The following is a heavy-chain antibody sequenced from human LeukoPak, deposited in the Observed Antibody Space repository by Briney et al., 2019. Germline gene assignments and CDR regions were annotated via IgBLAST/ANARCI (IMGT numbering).Heavy chain of an antibody. J-gene: IGHJ4*02. CDR3: ARSKNYYDSSGYGY. V-gene: IGHV1-69*13. CDR2: IIPIFGTA. CDR1: GGTFSSYA. Sequence: SVKVSCKASGGTFSSYAISWVRQAPGQGLEWMGGIIPIFGTANYAQKFQGRVTITADESTSTAYMELSSLRSEDTAVYYCARSKNYYDSSGYGYWGQGTLVTVSS. D-gene: IGHD3-22*01.